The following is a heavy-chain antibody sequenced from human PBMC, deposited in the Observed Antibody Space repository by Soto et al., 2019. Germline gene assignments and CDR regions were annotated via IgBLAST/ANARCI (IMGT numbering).Heavy chain of an antibody. CDR3: AAELGFGKLSVV. CDR2: IIPLFGTT. J-gene: IGHJ6*02. V-gene: IGHV1-69*01. Sequence: QVQVVQSGVEVRRPGSSVKVSCKASGDTFKNCVISWVRQAPGQGLEWMGGIIPLFGTTDFAQRFQGRLTITTDESTTTAYMDLSRLRSEDKATYYCAAELGFGKLSVVWGQVTTVIVSS. D-gene: IGHD3-10*01. CDR1: GDTFKNCV.